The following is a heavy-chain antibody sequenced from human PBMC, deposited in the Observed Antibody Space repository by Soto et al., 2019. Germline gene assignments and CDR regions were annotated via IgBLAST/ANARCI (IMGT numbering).Heavy chain of an antibody. CDR1: GGSISSYY. D-gene: IGHD3-3*01. CDR2: IYYSGST. J-gene: IGHJ6*02. V-gene: IGHV4-59*01. CDR3: ARGSITIFGVVIGYGMDV. Sequence: QVQLQESGPGLVKPSETLSLTCTVSGGSISSYYWSWIRQPPGKGLEWIGYIYYSGSTNYNPSLKRRVTISVDTSKNQFSLKLSSVTAADTAVYYCARGSITIFGVVIGYGMDVWGQGTTVTVSS.